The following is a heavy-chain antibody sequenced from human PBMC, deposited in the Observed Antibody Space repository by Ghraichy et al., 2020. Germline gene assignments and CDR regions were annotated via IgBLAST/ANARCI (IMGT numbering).Heavy chain of an antibody. V-gene: IGHV4-61*01. Sequence: ESLNISCTVSGGSVSSGSYYWSWIRQPPGKGLEWIGYIYYSGSTNYNPSLKSRVTISVDTSKNQFSLKLSSVTAADTAVYYCARDKDTAMVYGGMDVWGQGTTVTVSS. CDR3: ARDKDTAMVYGGMDV. CDR1: GGSVSSGSYY. CDR2: IYYSGST. D-gene: IGHD5-18*01. J-gene: IGHJ6*02.